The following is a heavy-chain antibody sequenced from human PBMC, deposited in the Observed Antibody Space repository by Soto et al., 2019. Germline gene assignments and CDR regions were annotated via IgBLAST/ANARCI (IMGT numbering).Heavy chain of an antibody. Sequence: PSETLSLTCAVSGYSISSGFYWWWIRRPPGKGLEWIGIMFHSGSTYYNPSLQSRVTISVDTSKNKVSLKLTHVTVADTAVYFCANQRSREGYNFIEYWGQGIQVTVS. CDR3: ANQRSREGYNFIEY. D-gene: IGHD5-12*01. CDR1: GYSISSGFY. J-gene: IGHJ4*02. V-gene: IGHV4-38-2*01. CDR2: MFHSGST.